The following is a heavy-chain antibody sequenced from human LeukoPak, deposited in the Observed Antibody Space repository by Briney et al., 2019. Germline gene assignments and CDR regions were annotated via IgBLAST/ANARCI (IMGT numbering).Heavy chain of an antibody. J-gene: IGHJ4*02. V-gene: IGHV3-74*01. Sequence: GGGLRVSCVASLFTLITYWMHWVRPAPGKGGVWVSRINSDGWSTSYAHSVRGGFTLSREKAKNTLYLQINRLRAEETAVDYCAREGPLTGYYIDYWGQGTLVTVSS. CDR2: INSDGWST. D-gene: IGHD3-9*01. CDR3: AREGPLTGYYIDY. CDR1: LFTLITYW.